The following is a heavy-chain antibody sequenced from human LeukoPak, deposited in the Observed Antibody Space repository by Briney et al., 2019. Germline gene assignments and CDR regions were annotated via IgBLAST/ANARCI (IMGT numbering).Heavy chain of an antibody. Sequence: GGSLRLSCAASGFTFSSHEMNWVRQAPGKGLEWVSYISSSGTTIYYADSVKGRFTISRDNAKNSLYLQMNSLRAEDTAVYYCARRRGYMDVWGKGTTVTVSS. CDR1: GFTFSSHE. D-gene: IGHD5-12*01. J-gene: IGHJ6*03. CDR3: ARRRGYMDV. CDR2: ISSSGTTI. V-gene: IGHV3-48*03.